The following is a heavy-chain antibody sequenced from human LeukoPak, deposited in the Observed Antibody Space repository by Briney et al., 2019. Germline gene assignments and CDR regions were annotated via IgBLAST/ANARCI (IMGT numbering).Heavy chain of an antibody. CDR3: AKGSGIAAAVLLDY. CDR2: ISGSGGST. CDR1: GFTFSSYA. Sequence: GGSLRLSCAASGFTFSSYAMSWVRQAPGKGLEWVSAISGSGGSTYYADSVKGRFTISRDNSKNTLYLQMNSLRAEDTTVYYYAKGSGIAAAVLLDYWGQGTLVTVSS. J-gene: IGHJ4*02. V-gene: IGHV3-23*01. D-gene: IGHD6-13*01.